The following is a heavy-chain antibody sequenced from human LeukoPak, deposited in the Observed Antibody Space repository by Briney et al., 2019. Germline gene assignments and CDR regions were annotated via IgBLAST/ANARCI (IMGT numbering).Heavy chain of an antibody. J-gene: IGHJ5*02. CDR1: GYSFATYW. CDR3: VRVGTKTPIDH. D-gene: IGHD1-7*01. CDR2: IYPGDSDT. Sequence: GESLKIACKGSGYSFATYWIGWVRLRPGKGLGWMGVIYPGDSDTRYSPSFQGQFSFSADKPINTAYLWWSSLRASDTALYYCVRVGTKTPIDHWGQGTLVTVSS. V-gene: IGHV5-51*04.